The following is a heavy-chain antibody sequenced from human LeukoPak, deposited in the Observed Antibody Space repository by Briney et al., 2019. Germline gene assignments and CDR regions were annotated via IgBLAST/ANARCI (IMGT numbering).Heavy chain of an antibody. Sequence: SETLSLTCAVSGYSISNGYYWGWIRQPPGKGLEWIASIYHSGSTYYNPSLKSRVTISVDTSKNQFSLKLSSVTAADTAVYYCASLVVVSTFDYWGQGTLVTVSS. CDR2: IYHSGST. J-gene: IGHJ4*02. CDR3: ASLVVVSTFDY. V-gene: IGHV4-38-2*01. CDR1: GYSISNGYY. D-gene: IGHD2-2*01.